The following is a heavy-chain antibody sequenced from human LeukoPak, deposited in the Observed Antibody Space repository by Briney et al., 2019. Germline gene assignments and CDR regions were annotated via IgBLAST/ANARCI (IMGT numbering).Heavy chain of an antibody. V-gene: IGHV1-58*02. J-gene: IGHJ4*02. D-gene: IGHD5-18*01. Sequence: SVKVSCKASGFTFTSSSIQWIRQARGQRLEWIGWIVGDSTDTYYAQRFQERVTIARDMSTSTAYLELSSLRSEDTAVYYCAADPDTTMAFDCWGQGTLVTVSS. CDR2: IVGDSTDT. CDR3: AADPDTTMAFDC. CDR1: GFTFTSSS.